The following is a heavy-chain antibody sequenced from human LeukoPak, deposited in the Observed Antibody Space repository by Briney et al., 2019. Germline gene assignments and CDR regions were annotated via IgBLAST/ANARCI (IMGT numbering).Heavy chain of an antibody. D-gene: IGHD1-7*01. V-gene: IGHV4-61*02. CDR3: ARESITGTNYYYYYYMDV. CDR1: GGSISSGSYY. J-gene: IGHJ6*03. Sequence: SETLSLTCTVSGGSISSGSYYWSWIRQPAGKGLEWIGRIHTSGSTNYNPSLKSRVTISVDTSKNQFSLKLSSVTAADTAVYYCARESITGTNYYYYYYMDVWGKGTTVTVSS. CDR2: IHTSGST.